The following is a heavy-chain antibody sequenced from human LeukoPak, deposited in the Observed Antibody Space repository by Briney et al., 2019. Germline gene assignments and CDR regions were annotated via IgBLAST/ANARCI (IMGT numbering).Heavy chain of an antibody. J-gene: IGHJ4*02. CDR3: ARVSYVGIVGYFDY. CDR2: ISGSGGRT. D-gene: IGHD1-26*01. CDR1: GXTFSSYA. V-gene: IGHV3-23*01. Sequence: AGRSLRLSCAASGXTFSSYAMSWVRQAPGKGLEWVSAISGSGGRTYYADSVKGRFTISRDNSMDTLYLQMNSLRAEDTAVYYCARVSYVGIVGYFDYWGQGTLVTVSS.